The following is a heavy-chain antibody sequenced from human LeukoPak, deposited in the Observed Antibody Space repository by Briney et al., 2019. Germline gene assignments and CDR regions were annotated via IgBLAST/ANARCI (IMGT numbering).Heavy chain of an antibody. D-gene: IGHD4-11*01. CDR3: AAVTTRPYWYFDL. J-gene: IGHJ2*01. CDR1: GGSMKSGAYY. CDR2: AYDSGST. Sequence: PSETLSLTCTVSGGSMKSGAYYWSWIRQLPGKDLEWIGYAYDSGSTYYNPSLKSRVTISVDTSKNQFSLKLSSVTAADTAVYYCAAVTTRPYWYFDLWGRSTLVTVSS. V-gene: IGHV4-31*03.